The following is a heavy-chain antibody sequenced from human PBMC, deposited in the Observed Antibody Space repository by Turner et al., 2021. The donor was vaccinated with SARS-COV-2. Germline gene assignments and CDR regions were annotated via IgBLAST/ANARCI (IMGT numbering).Heavy chain of an antibody. CDR1: GGSSSDDS. J-gene: IGHJ4*02. CDR2: IGPSEST. D-gene: IGHD6-19*01. Sequence: QVQLQQWGAGLFPPSETLSLTCAVYGGSSSDDSWPWVRQPPGKGLEWIGEIGPSESTNYSPSLKSRLTISVDRSNNQLFLQLSSLTAADTAVYYCARRGPHTGWSFDYWGQGTLVTVSS. V-gene: IGHV4-34*01. CDR3: ARRGPHTGWSFDY.